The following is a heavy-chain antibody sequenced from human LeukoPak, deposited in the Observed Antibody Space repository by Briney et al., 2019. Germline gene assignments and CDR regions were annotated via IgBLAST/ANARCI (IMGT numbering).Heavy chain of an antibody. V-gene: IGHV3-23*01. CDR2: ISGSGGST. CDR1: GFTFSSYA. D-gene: IGHD2-2*02. CDR3: ARGYCTSSSCYNDY. Sequence: GGSLRLSCAASGFTFSSYAMSWVPQAPGKGLEWVSAISGSGGSTYYADSVKGRFTISRDNSKNTLYLQMNSLRAEDTAVYSCARGYCTSSSCYNDYWGQGTLVTVSS. J-gene: IGHJ4*02.